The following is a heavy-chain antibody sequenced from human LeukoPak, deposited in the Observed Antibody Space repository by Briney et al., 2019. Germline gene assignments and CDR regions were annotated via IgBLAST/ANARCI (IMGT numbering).Heavy chain of an antibody. Sequence: KASETLSLTCTVSGGSISTYYWNWIRQPPGKGLEWIGYIYHSGSTNYNPSLQSRVTISVDTFKNQFSLNLNSVTAADTAVYYCARGGAARLHFQNWGQGTLVTVSS. CDR3: ARGGAARLHFQN. J-gene: IGHJ1*01. CDR2: IYHSGST. V-gene: IGHV4-59*01. CDR1: GGSISTYY. D-gene: IGHD6-6*01.